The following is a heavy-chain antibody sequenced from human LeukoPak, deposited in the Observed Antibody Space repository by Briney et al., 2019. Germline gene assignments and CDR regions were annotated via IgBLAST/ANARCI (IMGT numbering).Heavy chain of an antibody. Sequence: SETLSLTCSISGFSISSGYYWGWIRQPPGKGLEWIGSLYHTGSTYYSPSLKSRVTISVDTSKNQFSPKLSSVTAADTAVYYCVRVTRGEDGHDWFDPWGQGTLVTVSS. CDR2: LYHTGST. D-gene: IGHD3-16*01. CDR3: VRVTRGEDGHDWFDP. CDR1: GFSISSGYY. J-gene: IGHJ5*02. V-gene: IGHV4-38-2*02.